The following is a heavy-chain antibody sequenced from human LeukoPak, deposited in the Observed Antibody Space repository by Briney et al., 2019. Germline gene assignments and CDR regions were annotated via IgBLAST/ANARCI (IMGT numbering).Heavy chain of an antibody. CDR1: GFNFSAYS. D-gene: IGHD3-22*01. J-gene: IGHJ4*02. CDR3: AKRGVVIRVILVGFHKEAYYFDS. V-gene: IGHV3-23*01. CDR2: ISDSGGRT. Sequence: QSGGSLRLSCAASGFNFSAYSMSWVRQAPGKGLEWVAGISDSGGRTNYADSVKGRFTISRDNPKNTLYLQMNSLRAEDTAVYFCAKRGVVIRVILVGFHKEAYYFDSWGQGALVTVSS.